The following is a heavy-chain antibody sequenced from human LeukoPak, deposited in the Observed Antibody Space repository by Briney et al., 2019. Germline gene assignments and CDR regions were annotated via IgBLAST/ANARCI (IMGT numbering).Heavy chain of an antibody. CDR3: ARDVHTKTITNYYAY. CDR1: GFTFNSYG. J-gene: IGHJ4*02. Sequence: GSLRLSCAASGFTFNSYGMNWVRQAPGKGLEWVSFISGTSGYMSYSDSVQGPFTISRDNAKNSLYLQMDSLRAEDTAVYYCARDVHTKTITNYYAYGGQGSLVTVSS. CDR2: ISGTSGYM. V-gene: IGHV3-21*01. D-gene: IGHD1-14*01.